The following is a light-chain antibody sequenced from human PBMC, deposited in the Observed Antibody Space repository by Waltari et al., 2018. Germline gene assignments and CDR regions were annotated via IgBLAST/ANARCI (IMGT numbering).Light chain of an antibody. V-gene: IGKV2-30*02. Sequence: DVVMTQSPLSLPITPGQSASMTCRSSQSLLHSNGNTYLSWFLQKPGQTPRRLIYKVSNRESGVPDGFSGSGAGTGFTLKISRVGAEEVGVYYGMQGTHVPLTFGGGTKVEIK. CDR1: QSLLHSNGNTY. CDR2: KVS. J-gene: IGKJ4*01. CDR3: MQGTHVPLT.